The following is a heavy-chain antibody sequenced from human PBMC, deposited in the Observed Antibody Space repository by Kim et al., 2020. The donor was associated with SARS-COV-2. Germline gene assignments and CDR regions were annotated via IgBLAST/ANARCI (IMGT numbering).Heavy chain of an antibody. CDR2: IWYDGSNK. V-gene: IGHV3-33*01. J-gene: IGHJ3*02. Sequence: GGSLRLSCAASGFTFSSYGMHWVRQAPGKGLEWVAVIWYDGSNKYYADSVKGRFTISRDNSKNTLYLQMNSLRAEDTAVYYCARVTKRGYSYGNDAFDIWGQGTMVTVSS. CDR1: GFTFSSYG. D-gene: IGHD5-18*01. CDR3: ARVTKRGYSYGNDAFDI.